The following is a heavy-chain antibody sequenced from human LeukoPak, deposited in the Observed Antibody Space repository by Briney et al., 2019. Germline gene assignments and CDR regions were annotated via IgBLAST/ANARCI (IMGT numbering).Heavy chain of an antibody. CDR3: ARGGGADSYSY. V-gene: IGHV3-23*01. J-gene: IGHJ4*02. D-gene: IGHD2-21*02. CDR1: GLSFSGYA. Sequence: GGSLRLSCAASGLSFSGYAMSWVRQAPGKGLEWASSISSSGDSTYYTNSVKGRFTISRDNSRNTLYLQMDSLRAEDTAVYYCARGGGADSYSYWGQGTLVTVSS. CDR2: ISSSGDST.